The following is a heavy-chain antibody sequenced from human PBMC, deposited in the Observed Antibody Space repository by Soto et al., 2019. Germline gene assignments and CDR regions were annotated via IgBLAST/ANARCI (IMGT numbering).Heavy chain of an antibody. V-gene: IGHV3-21*06. CDR2: ISSSSSYL. CDR3: AKAHTSSSYRYYALDV. J-gene: IGHJ6*02. Sequence: EVQLVESGGGLVKPGGSLRLSCAGSDYTFSSYNINWVRQAPGKGLEWVASISSSSSYLSYADSVKGRFTISRDNAKTSVYLQMNTLRAEDTAVYYCAKAHTSSSYRYYALDVWGQGTRVTVSS. D-gene: IGHD6-13*01. CDR1: DYTFSSYN.